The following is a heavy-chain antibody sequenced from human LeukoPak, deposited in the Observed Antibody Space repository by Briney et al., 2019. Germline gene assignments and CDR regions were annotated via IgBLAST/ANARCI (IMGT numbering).Heavy chain of an antibody. Sequence: ASVKVSCKASAYIFTSYGISWVRQAPGQGLEWMGWISAHNGNTNCARKFQGRLTMTTDTSTSAAYSELRSLRSDDTAVYYCARDPAGGYGSGGYFDYWGQGTLVTVSS. CDR3: ARDPAGGYGSGGYFDY. CDR2: ISAHNGNT. J-gene: IGHJ4*02. CDR1: AYIFTSYG. D-gene: IGHD3-10*01. V-gene: IGHV1-18*01.